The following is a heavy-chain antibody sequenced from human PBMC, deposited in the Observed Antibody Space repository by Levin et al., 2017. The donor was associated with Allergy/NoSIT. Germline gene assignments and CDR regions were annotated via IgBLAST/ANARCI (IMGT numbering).Heavy chain of an antibody. CDR3: ARDAATLVFGVAPRGGMDV. D-gene: IGHD3-3*01. J-gene: IGHJ6*02. CDR2: IKEDGSEK. V-gene: IGHV3-7*01. Sequence: GSLRLSCAASGFIFSRYWMSWVRQAPGKGLEWVAKIKEDGSEKHYVDSVKGRFTISRDKAKNSLFLQMNSLRAEDTAVYYCARDAATLVFGVAPRGGMDVWGQGTTVTVS. CDR1: GFIFSRYW.